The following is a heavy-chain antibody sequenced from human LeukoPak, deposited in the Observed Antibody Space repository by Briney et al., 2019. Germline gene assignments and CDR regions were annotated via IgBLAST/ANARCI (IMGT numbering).Heavy chain of an antibody. CDR2: IYHSGST. J-gene: IGHJ4*02. CDR3: ARDYCSGGSCYYIDY. Sequence: SETLSLTCTVSGGSISSGSYYWGWIRQPPGKGLEWIGSIYHSGSTYYNPSLESRVTISVDTSKNQFSLKLSSVTAADTAVYYCARDYCSGGSCYYIDYWGQGTLVTVSS. D-gene: IGHD2-15*01. CDR1: GGSISSGSYY. V-gene: IGHV4-39*07.